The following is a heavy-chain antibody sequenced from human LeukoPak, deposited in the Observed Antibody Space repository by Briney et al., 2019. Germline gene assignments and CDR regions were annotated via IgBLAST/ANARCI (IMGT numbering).Heavy chain of an antibody. CDR3: ARALRLAVNLDY. CDR2: INSDGSTT. Sequence: PGGSLRLSCAASGFTFSTYGMTWVRQAPGKGLVWVSHINSDGSTTNYADSVKGRFTISRDNAKNTLYLQMNSLRAEDTAVYYCARALRLAVNLDYWGQGTLVTVSS. D-gene: IGHD3-16*01. V-gene: IGHV3-74*01. J-gene: IGHJ4*02. CDR1: GFTFSTYG.